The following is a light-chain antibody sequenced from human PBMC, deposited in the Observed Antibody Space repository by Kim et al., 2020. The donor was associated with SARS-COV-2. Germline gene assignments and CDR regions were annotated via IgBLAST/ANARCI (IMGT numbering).Light chain of an antibody. J-gene: IGLJ1*01. CDR1: SSNIGSNY. CDR3: AAWNDSLSGPV. CDR2: RNN. Sequence: ELTQPPSASGTPGQRVTISCSGSSSNIGSNYVYWYQQLPGTAPKLLIYRNNQRPSGVPDRFSGSKSGTSASLAISGLRSEDEADYYCAAWNDSLSGPVFGTGTKVTVL. V-gene: IGLV1-47*01.